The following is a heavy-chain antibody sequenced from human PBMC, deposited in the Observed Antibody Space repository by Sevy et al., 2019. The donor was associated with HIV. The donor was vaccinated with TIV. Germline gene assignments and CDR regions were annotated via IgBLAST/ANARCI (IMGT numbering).Heavy chain of an antibody. J-gene: IGHJ4*02. V-gene: IGHV1-2*04. CDR1: GYTFTGYY. CDR3: ARVGTGTTGEFDY. D-gene: IGHD1-1*01. Sequence: ASVKVSCKASGYTFTGYYMHWVRQAPGQGLEWMGWINPNSGGTNYAQKFQGWVTMTRDTSISTAYMELSRLRSDDTAVYYCARVGTGTTGEFDYWGQGPLVTVSS. CDR2: INPNSGGT.